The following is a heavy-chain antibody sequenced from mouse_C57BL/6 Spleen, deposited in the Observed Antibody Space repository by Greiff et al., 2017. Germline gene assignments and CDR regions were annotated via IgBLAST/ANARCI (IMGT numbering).Heavy chain of an antibody. D-gene: IGHD1-1*01. CDR3: ERGSFITTVVATSPSRWYFDV. V-gene: IGHV1-81*01. CDR2: IYPRSGNT. CDR1: GYTFTSYG. Sequence: QVQLQQSGAELARPGASVKLSCKASGYTFTSYGISWVKQRTGQGLEWIGEIYPRSGNTYYNEKFKGKATLTADKSSSTAYMELRSLTSEDSAVYFCERGSFITTVVATSPSRWYFDVWGTGTTVTVSS. J-gene: IGHJ1*03.